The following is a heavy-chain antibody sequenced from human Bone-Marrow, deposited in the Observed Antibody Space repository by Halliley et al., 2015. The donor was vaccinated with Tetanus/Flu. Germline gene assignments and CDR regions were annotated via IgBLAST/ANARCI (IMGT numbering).Heavy chain of an antibody. Sequence: GVISHDGSEKYFAESVRGRFSISRDNSKNTLFLQIKKLRPEDTAVYYCARRDMRDEYDHFDYWGQGTLVTVSS. CDR2: ISHDGSEK. D-gene: IGHD3-3*01. J-gene: IGHJ4*02. CDR3: ARRDMRDEYDHFDY. V-gene: IGHV3-30*01.